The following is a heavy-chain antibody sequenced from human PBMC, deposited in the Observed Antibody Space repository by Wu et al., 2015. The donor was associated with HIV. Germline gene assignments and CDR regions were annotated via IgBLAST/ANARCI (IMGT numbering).Heavy chain of an antibody. D-gene: IGHD3-3*01. V-gene: IGHV1-2*02. CDR2: INPNSGGT. CDR3: AREHYDFWSGYRSDYYYYMDV. CDR1: GYTFTGYY. J-gene: IGHJ6*03. Sequence: QVQLVQSGAEVKKPGASVKVSCKASGYTFTGYYMHWVRQAPGQGLEWMGWINPNSGGTNYAQKFQGRVTMTRDTSISTAYMELSRLRSDDTAVYYCAREHYDFWSGYRSDYYYYMDVWGKGTTVTVSS.